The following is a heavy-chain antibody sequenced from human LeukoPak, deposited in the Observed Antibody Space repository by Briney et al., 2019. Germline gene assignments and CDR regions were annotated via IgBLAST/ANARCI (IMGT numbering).Heavy chain of an antibody. CDR3: AHGDIYFDY. D-gene: IGHD2-15*01. CDR2: TYSRSEWYY. J-gene: IGHJ4*02. Sequence: SQTLSVTCVISGDSVSSNAAAWNWIRQSPSRGLEWLGRTYSRSEWYYDYAVSVRGRITINPDTSKNQSSLHLTSVTPEDTAVYYCAHGDIYFDYWGQGTLITVSS. CDR1: GDSVSSNAAA. V-gene: IGHV6-1*01.